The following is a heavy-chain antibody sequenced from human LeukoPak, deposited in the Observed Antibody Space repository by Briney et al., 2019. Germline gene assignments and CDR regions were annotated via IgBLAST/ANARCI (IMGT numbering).Heavy chain of an antibody. CDR2: IIPIFGTA. CDR1: GGTFSSYA. D-gene: IGHD1-20*01. CDR3: ARAPRYNWNDWWFDP. J-gene: IGHJ5*02. Sequence: SVKVSCKASGGTFSSYAISWVRQAPGQGLEWIGGIIPIFGTANYAQKFQGRVTITADESTSTAYMELSSLRSEDTAVYYCARAPRYNWNDWWFDPWAREPWSPSPQ. V-gene: IGHV1-69*13.